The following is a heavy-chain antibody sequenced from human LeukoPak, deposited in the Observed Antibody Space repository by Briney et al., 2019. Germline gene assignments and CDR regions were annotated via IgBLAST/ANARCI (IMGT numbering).Heavy chain of an antibody. D-gene: IGHD6-13*01. J-gene: IGHJ4*02. Sequence: PGGSLRLSCAASGFTFSSFGMHWVRQAPGKGLEWVAVISYDGSNKYYADSVKRRFTISRDNSKNTLYLQMNSLTAEDTAVYYCARDRIAAGRTGYFDYWGQGTLVTVSS. CDR2: ISYDGSNK. CDR1: GFTFSSFG. V-gene: IGHV3-30*03. CDR3: ARDRIAAGRTGYFDY.